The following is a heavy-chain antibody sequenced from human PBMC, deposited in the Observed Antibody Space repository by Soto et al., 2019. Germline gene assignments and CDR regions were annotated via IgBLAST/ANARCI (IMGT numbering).Heavy chain of an antibody. V-gene: IGHV4-34*01. CDR1: GGSFSGYY. CDR3: ARGKEDYDFWSGYYSFDY. D-gene: IGHD3-3*01. CDR2: INHSGST. Sequence: QVQLQQWGAGLLKPSETLSLTCAVYGGSFSGYYWSWIRQPPGKGLEWIGEINHSGSTNYNPSLKSRVTKSVDTSKNQFSLKLSSVTAADTAVYYCARGKEDYDFWSGYYSFDYWGQGTLVTVSS. J-gene: IGHJ4*02.